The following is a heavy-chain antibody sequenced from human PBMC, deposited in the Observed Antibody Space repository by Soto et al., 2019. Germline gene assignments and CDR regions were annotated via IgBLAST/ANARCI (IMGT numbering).Heavy chain of an antibody. CDR3: ARHGDRVREGIAAAVRAMSSYYYGMDV. CDR2: IYYSGST. CDR1: GGSISSSSYY. V-gene: IGHV4-39*01. D-gene: IGHD6-13*01. Sequence: QLQLQESGPGLVKPSETLSLTCTVSGGSISSSSYYWGWIRQPPGKGLEWIGSIYYSGSTYYNPSLKSRVTISVDTCKIQVSLKLSSVTAADTAVYYCARHGDRVREGIAAAVRAMSSYYYGMDVWGQGTTVTVSS. J-gene: IGHJ6*02.